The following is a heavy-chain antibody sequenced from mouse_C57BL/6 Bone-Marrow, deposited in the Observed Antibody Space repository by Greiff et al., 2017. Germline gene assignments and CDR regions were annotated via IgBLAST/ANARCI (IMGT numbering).Heavy chain of an antibody. D-gene: IGHD1-1*01. CDR3: TRERGHYYCSSYSDY. J-gene: IGHJ2*01. V-gene: IGHV5-9-1*02. CDR2: ISSGGDYI. Sequence: EVQGVESGEGLVKPGGSLKLSCAASGFTFSSYAMSWVRQTPEKRLEWVAYISSGGDYIYYADTVKGRFTISRDNARNTLYLQMSSLKSEDTAMYYCTRERGHYYCSSYSDYWGQGTTLTVSS. CDR1: GFTFSSYA.